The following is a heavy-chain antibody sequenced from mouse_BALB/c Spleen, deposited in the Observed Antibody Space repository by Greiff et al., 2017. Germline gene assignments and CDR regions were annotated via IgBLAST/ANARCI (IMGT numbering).Heavy chain of an antibody. J-gene: IGHJ1*01. CDR3: ARSYYGYDGYFDV. CDR1: GYTFTSYT. D-gene: IGHD2-9*01. V-gene: IGHV1-4*01. CDR2: INPSSGYT. Sequence: VMLVESGAELARPGASVKMSCKASGYTFTSYTMHWVKQRPGQGLEWIGYINPSSGYTNYNQKFKDKATLTADKSSSTAYMQLSSLTSEDSAVYYCARSYYGYDGYFDVWGAGTTVTVSS.